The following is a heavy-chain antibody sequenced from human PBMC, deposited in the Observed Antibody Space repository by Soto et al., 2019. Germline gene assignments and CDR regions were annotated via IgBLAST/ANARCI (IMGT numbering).Heavy chain of an antibody. D-gene: IGHD3-10*01. CDR1: GFTFSSYD. Sequence: GESLKISCAASGFTFSSYDMHWVRQATGKGLEWVSAIGTAGDTYYPGSVKGRFTISRENAKNSLYLQMNSLRAGDTAVYYCARGNYYGSGSYYNRPNYYMDVWGKGTTVTVSS. CDR3: ARGNYYGSGSYYNRPNYYMDV. J-gene: IGHJ6*03. CDR2: IGTAGDT. V-gene: IGHV3-13*01.